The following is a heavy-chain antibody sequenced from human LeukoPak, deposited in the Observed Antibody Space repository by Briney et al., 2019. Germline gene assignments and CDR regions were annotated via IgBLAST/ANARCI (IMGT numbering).Heavy chain of an antibody. CDR2: INPDGSTT. V-gene: IGHV3-74*01. Sequence: GGSLRLSCAASGFTFSSYWMHWVRQAPGKGLVWVSRINPDGSTTSYADSVKGRFTISRDNAKNTLYLQMNSLRAKDTAVYYCARVPVGGYSFGYWGQGTLVTVSS. CDR3: ARVPVGGYSFGY. CDR1: GFTFSSYW. D-gene: IGHD2-15*01. J-gene: IGHJ4*02.